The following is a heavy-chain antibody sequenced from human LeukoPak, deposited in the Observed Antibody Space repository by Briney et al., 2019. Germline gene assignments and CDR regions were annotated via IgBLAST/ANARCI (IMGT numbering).Heavy chain of an antibody. Sequence: GGSLRLSCAASGFTFSSYAMNWVRQAPGRGLEWVSGISSSGGTTYYADSVKGRFTISRDNSKNTLYLQMNSLRAEDTAVYYCAKDSIVATNSFDYWGQGTLVTVSS. V-gene: IGHV3-23*01. J-gene: IGHJ4*02. CDR2: ISSSGGTT. CDR1: GFTFSSYA. D-gene: IGHD5-12*01. CDR3: AKDSIVATNSFDY.